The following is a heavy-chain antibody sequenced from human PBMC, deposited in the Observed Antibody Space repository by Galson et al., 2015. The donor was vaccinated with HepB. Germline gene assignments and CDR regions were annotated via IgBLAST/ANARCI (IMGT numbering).Heavy chain of an antibody. CDR2: ISGSGGST. CDR3: AKEVWSVEQLWSFDY. D-gene: IGHD5-18*01. CDR1: GFTFSSYA. Sequence: LRLSCAVSGFTFSSYAMNWVRQAPGKGLEWVSVISGSGGSTFYADSVKGRFTISRDNSKNTLYLQMNSLRAKDTAVYYCAKEVWSVEQLWSFDYWGQGTLVTVS. V-gene: IGHV3-23*01. J-gene: IGHJ4*02.